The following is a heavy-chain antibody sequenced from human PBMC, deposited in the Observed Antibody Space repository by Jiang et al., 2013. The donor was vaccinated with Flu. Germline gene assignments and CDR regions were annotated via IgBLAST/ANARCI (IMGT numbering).Heavy chain of an antibody. V-gene: IGHV3-30*02. CDR2: IEYHGRDV. J-gene: IGHJ4*02. CDR3: AKDGPDRWGQFD. D-gene: IGHD5-24*01. Sequence: QLVESGGGVVQPGGSLRLSCEASGFTFSNFGMHWVRQAPGKGLEWVALIEYHGRDVYYADAVKGRFTISRDNSRDTLFLQMNSLRAEDTAVYYCAKDGPDRWGQFDWGQGTLVTVSS. CDR1: GFTFSNFG.